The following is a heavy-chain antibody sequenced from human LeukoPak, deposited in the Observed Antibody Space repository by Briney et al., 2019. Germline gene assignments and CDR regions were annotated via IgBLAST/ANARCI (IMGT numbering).Heavy chain of an antibody. CDR1: GFTFSTYA. CDR3: ARDRATYNDYGGNSKGDY. V-gene: IGHV3-30-3*01. CDR2: ISYDGSKR. D-gene: IGHD4-23*01. J-gene: IGHJ4*02. Sequence: GGSLRLSCAASGFTFSTYAVHWVRQAPGKGLEWVAVISYDGSKRYYADSVKGRFTISRDNSKNAFLQMNSLRAEDTAVYYCARDRATYNDYGGNSKGDYWGQGTPVTVSS.